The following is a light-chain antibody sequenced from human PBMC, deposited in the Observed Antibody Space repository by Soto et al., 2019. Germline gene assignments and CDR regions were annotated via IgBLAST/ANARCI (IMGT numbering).Light chain of an antibody. J-gene: IGLJ3*02. Sequence: QSVLTQPASVSGSPGQSITISCTGTSSDVGGYNYVSWYQHHPGKAPKLMIYEVNNRPSGVSNRFSGSKSGNTASLSISGLQAEDEADYYYSSYTNSTTWVFGGGTKVTVL. V-gene: IGLV2-14*01. CDR3: SSYTNSTTWV. CDR1: SSDVGGYNY. CDR2: EVN.